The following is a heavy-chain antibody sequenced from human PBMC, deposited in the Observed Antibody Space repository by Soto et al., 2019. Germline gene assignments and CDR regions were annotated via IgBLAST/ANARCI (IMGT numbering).Heavy chain of an antibody. CDR1: GYSISTYW. Sequence: GGSLRLSCAASGYSISTYWMSWVRQAPGKGLDWVANVKQDGSEEYYVDSVKGRFTISRDNAKNSLYLQMNSLRAEDTAVYYCAKIGNQTYYSSDTSYYFDYWGQGTLVTVSS. V-gene: IGHV3-7*03. CDR3: AKIGNQTYYSSDTSYYFDY. J-gene: IGHJ4*02. CDR2: VKQDGSEE. D-gene: IGHD6-19*01.